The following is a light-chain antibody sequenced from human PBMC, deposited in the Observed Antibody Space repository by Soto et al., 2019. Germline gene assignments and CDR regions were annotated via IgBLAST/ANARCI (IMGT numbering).Light chain of an antibody. CDR3: CSYAGSSTFEWV. J-gene: IGLJ3*02. Sequence: QSVLTQPASVSGSPGQSITISCTGSSSDVGSYNVVSWYQQHTGKAPKLMIYEVSKRPSGGSNRISGSKSGNTASLTISGLQAEDETDYYFCSYAGSSTFEWVFGGGTQLTVL. CDR1: SSDVGSYNV. V-gene: IGLV2-23*02. CDR2: EVS.